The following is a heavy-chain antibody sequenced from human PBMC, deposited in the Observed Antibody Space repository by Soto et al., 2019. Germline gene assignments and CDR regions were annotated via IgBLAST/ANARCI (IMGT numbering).Heavy chain of an antibody. CDR3: ARESRVQLWLQVDY. CDR2: ISAYNGNT. D-gene: IGHD5-18*01. Sequence: WASVKVSCKASGYTFTSYGISWVRQAPGQGLEWMGWISAYNGNTNYAQKLQGRVTMTTDTSTSTAYMELRSLRSDDTAVYYCARESRVQLWLQVDYWGQGTLVTVSS. J-gene: IGHJ4*02. CDR1: GYTFTSYG. V-gene: IGHV1-18*04.